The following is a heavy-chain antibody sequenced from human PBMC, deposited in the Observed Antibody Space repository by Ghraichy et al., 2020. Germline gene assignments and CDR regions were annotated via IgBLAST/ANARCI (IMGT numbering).Heavy chain of an antibody. CDR1: GFTFSSYA. J-gene: IGHJ5*02. CDR3: AKAPDLEMATIYFDP. CDR2: ISGSGGST. V-gene: IGHV3-23*01. Sequence: GGSLRLSCAASGFTFSSYAMSWVRQAPGKGLEWVSAISGSGGSTYYADSVKGRFTISRDNSKNTLYLQMNSLRAEDTAVYYCAKAPDLEMATIYFDPWGQGTLVTVSS. D-gene: IGHD5-24*01.